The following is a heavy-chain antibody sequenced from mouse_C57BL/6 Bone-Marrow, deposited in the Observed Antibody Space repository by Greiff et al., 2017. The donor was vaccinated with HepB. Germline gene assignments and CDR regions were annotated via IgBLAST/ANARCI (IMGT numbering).Heavy chain of an antibody. Sequence: DVKLVESGGDLVKPGGSLKLSCAASGFTFSSYGMSWVRQTPDKRLEWVATISSGGSYTYYPDSVKGRFTISRDNAKNTLYLQMSSLKSEDTAMYYCARVEVYYAMDYWGQGTSVTVSS. CDR2: ISSGGSYT. CDR3: ARVEVYYAMDY. CDR1: GFTFSSYG. J-gene: IGHJ4*01. V-gene: IGHV5-6*02.